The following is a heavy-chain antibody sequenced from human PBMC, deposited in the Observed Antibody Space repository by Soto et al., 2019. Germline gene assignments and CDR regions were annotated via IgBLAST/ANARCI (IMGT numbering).Heavy chain of an antibody. CDR1: GVSISSHY. V-gene: IGHV4-59*04. Sequence: PSETLSLTCTVSGVSISSHYWSWIRQPPGKGLEWIAYMHHSGSTYYNPSLKSRVTISVDRSKNQFSLKLSSVTAADTAVYYCAGSGYYHNSGMDVWGQGTTVTVSS. J-gene: IGHJ6*02. CDR3: AGSGYYHNSGMDV. CDR2: MHHSGST. D-gene: IGHD3-22*01.